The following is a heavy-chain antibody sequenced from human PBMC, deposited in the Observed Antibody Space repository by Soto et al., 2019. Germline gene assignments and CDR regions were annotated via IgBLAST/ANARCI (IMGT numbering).Heavy chain of an antibody. V-gene: IGHV1-69*06. Sequence: SVKVSCKASGGTFSSYAISWVRQAPGQGLEWMGGIIPIFGTANYAQKFQGRVTITADKSTSTAYMELSSLRSEDTAVYYCARARYCSSTSCYTYDYWGQGTLVTVSS. J-gene: IGHJ4*02. CDR2: IIPIFGTA. CDR1: GGTFSSYA. D-gene: IGHD2-2*02. CDR3: ARARYCSSTSCYTYDY.